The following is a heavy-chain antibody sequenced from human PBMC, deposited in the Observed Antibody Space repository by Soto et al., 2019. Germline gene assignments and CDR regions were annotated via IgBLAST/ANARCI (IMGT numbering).Heavy chain of an antibody. CDR2: ISSGSTTI. J-gene: IGHJ4*02. CDR3: ARGRSIAEGQFDY. CDR1: GFTFSSYG. D-gene: IGHD6-6*01. Sequence: GGSLRLSCAASGFTFSSYGMNWVRQAPGKGLEWVSYISSGSTTIYYADSVQGRFTISRDNVKNSLYLQMNSLGAEDTAVYYCARGRSIAEGQFDYWGQGTLVTVSS. V-gene: IGHV3-48*01.